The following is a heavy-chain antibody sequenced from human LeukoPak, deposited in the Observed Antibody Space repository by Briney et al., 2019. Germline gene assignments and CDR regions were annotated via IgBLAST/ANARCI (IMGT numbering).Heavy chain of an antibody. CDR1: GFTFSSYE. Sequence: PGGSLRLSCAASGFTFSSYEMNWVRQAPGKGLEWVSYISSSGSTIYYADSVKGRFTISRDNAKNSLYLQMNSLRAVDTAVYYCARGEITGTGFDYWGQGTLVTVSS. J-gene: IGHJ4*02. V-gene: IGHV3-48*03. CDR2: ISSSGSTI. D-gene: IGHD1-7*01. CDR3: ARGEITGTGFDY.